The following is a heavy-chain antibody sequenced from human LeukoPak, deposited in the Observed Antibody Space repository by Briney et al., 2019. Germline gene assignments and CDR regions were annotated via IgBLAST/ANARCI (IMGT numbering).Heavy chain of an antibody. Sequence: ASVKVSCKASGYTFTSYAMNWVRQAPGQGLEWMGWINTNTGNPTYAQGFTGRFVFSLDTSVSTAYLHISSLKAEDTAVYYCGLSMVRGVSDPWGQGPLVTVSS. J-gene: IGHJ5*02. CDR1: GYTFTSYA. CDR3: GLSMVRGVSDP. D-gene: IGHD3-10*01. V-gene: IGHV7-4-1*02. CDR2: INTNTGNP.